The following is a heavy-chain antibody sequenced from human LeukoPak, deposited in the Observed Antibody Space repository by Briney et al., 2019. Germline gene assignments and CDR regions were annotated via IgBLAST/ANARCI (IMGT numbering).Heavy chain of an antibody. CDR3: ARSAVAGAVRYYYDGMDV. Sequence: SETLSLTCAVYGGSFTGYYWSWLRQPPGKGLEWIGEINHSGSTNYNPSLKSRVTISVDTSKNQFSLKLSSVTAADTAVYYCARSAVAGAVRYYYDGMDVWGQGDTVTVSS. D-gene: IGHD6-19*01. CDR1: GGSFTGYY. CDR2: INHSGST. J-gene: IGHJ6*01. V-gene: IGHV4-34*01.